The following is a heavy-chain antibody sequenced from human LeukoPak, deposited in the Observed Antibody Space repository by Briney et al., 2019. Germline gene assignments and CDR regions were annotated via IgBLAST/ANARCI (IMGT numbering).Heavy chain of an antibody. CDR3: ARATTTGWYADY. CDR1: GGTISSYY. J-gene: IGHJ4*02. D-gene: IGHD6-19*01. Sequence: SETLSLTCTVSGGTISSYYWSWIRQPPGKALEWIGYIYYSGSTNYNPSLYSRVTISVDTSKNQFSLILSSVTAADTAVYHCARATTTGWYADYWGQGTLVTVSS. V-gene: IGHV4-59*01. CDR2: IYYSGST.